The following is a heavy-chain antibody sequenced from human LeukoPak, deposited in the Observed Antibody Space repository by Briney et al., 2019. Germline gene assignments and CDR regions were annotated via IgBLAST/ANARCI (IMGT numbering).Heavy chain of an antibody. V-gene: IGHV4-34*01. CDR2: INHSGST. Sequence: SETLSLTCAVYGGSFSAYYWSWIRQPPGKGLEWIGEINHSGSTNYNPSLKSRVTISVDTSKNQFSLEMSSVTAADTAVYYCARGRGARSSRWYNWFDPWGQGTLVTVSA. CDR3: ARGRGARSSRWYNWFDP. CDR1: GGSFSAYY. J-gene: IGHJ5*02. D-gene: IGHD6-13*01.